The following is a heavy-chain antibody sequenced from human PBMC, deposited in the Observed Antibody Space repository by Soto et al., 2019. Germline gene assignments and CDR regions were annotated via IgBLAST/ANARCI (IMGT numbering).Heavy chain of an antibody. D-gene: IGHD6-6*01. Sequence: QSQTLSLTCTVSGGSISSYYWSWIRQPPGKGLEWIGYIYYSGSTNYNPSLKSRVTISVDTSKNQFSLKLSSVTAADTAVYYCARGGNIAAHRPIDYWGQGTLVTVSS. CDR3: ARGGNIAAHRPIDY. CDR1: GGSISSYY. J-gene: IGHJ4*02. CDR2: IYYSGST. V-gene: IGHV4-59*01.